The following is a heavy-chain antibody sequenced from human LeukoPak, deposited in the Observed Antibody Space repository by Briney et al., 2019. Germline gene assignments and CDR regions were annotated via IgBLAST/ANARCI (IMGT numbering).Heavy chain of an antibody. J-gene: IGHJ4*02. CDR1: GGSISSGGYY. D-gene: IGHD3-10*01. CDR2: IYHSGST. CDR3: ARDRSSYYYGSGSYPYYFDY. V-gene: IGHV4-30-2*01. Sequence: PSETLSLTCTVSGGSISSGGYYWSWIRQPPGKGLEWIGYIYHSGSTYYNPSLKSRVTISVDRSKNQFSLKLSSVTAADTAVYYCARDRSSYYYGSGSYPYYFDYWGQGTLVTVSS.